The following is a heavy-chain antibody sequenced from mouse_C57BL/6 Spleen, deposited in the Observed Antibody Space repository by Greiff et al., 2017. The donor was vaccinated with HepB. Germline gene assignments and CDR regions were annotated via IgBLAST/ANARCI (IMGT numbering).Heavy chain of an antibody. CDR2: IYPGNSDT. CDR3: TRDPDYYGSSPYAMDY. Sequence: EVQLKQSGTVLARPGASVKMSCKTSGYTFTSYWMHWVKQRPGQGLEWIGAIYPGNSDTSYNQKFKGKAKLTAVTSASTAYMELSSLTNEDSAVYYCTRDPDYYGSSPYAMDYWGQGTSVTVSS. CDR1: GYTFTSYW. D-gene: IGHD1-1*01. J-gene: IGHJ4*01. V-gene: IGHV1-5*01.